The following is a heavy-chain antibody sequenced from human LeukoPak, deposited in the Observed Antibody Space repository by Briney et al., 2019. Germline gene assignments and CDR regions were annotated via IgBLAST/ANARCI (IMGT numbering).Heavy chain of an antibody. J-gene: IGHJ5*02. Sequence: GGSLRLSCAASGFTFSSYSMNWVRQAPGEGLEWVSSISSSSSYIYYADSVKGRFTISRDNAKNSLYLQMNSLRAEDTAVYYCATPPNWFDPWGQGTLVTVSS. CDR3: ATPPNWFDP. V-gene: IGHV3-21*01. CDR2: ISSSSSYI. CDR1: GFTFSSYS.